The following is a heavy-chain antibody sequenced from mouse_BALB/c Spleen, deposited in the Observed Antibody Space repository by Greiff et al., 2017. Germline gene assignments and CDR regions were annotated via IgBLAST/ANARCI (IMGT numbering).Heavy chain of an antibody. CDR1: GFTFTDYY. J-gene: IGHJ2*01. CDR2: IRNKANGYTT. V-gene: IGHV7-3*02. CDR3: ARAWLLRGYYFDY. Sequence: DVKLVESGGGLVQPGGSLRLSCATSGFTFTDYYMSWVRQPPGKALEWLGFIRNKANGYTTEYSASVKGRFTISRDNSQSILYLQMNTLRAEDSATYYCARAWLLRGYYFDYWGQGTTLTVSS. D-gene: IGHD2-3*01.